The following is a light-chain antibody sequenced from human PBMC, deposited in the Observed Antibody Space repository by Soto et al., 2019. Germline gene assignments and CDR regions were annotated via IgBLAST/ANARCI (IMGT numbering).Light chain of an antibody. CDR3: QQANSFPIT. CDR2: AAS. V-gene: IGKV1-8*01. Sequence: AIRMTQSPSSLSASTGDRVTITCRASQGISSYLAWYQQKPGKAPKLLIYAASTLQSGVPSRFSGSGSGTDFTLTISSLQPEDCAIYFCQQANSFPITFGQGTRLEI. J-gene: IGKJ5*01. CDR1: QGISSY.